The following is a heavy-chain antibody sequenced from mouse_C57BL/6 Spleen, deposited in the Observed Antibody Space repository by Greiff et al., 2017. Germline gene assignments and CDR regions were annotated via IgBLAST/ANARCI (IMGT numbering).Heavy chain of an antibody. D-gene: IGHD1-1*01. V-gene: IGHV1-59*01. Sequence: QVQLQQPGAELVRPGTSVKLSCKASGYTFTSYWMHWVKQRPGQGLEWIGVIDPSDSYTNYNQKFKGKATLTVDTSSSTAYMQLSSLTSEDSAVYYCARGGITTGYFDVWGTGTTVTVSS. CDR1: GYTFTSYW. J-gene: IGHJ1*03. CDR2: IDPSDSYT. CDR3: ARGGITTGYFDV.